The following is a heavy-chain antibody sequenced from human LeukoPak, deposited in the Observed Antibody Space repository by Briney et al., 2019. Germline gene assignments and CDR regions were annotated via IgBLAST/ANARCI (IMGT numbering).Heavy chain of an antibody. D-gene: IGHD6-13*01. CDR2: INAGNGNT. CDR3: ARAGRSSIWYENWFDP. CDR1: GYTFTSYA. V-gene: IGHV1-3*01. J-gene: IGHJ5*02. Sequence: GASVKVSCKASGYTFTSYAMHWVRQAPGQRLEWMGWINAGNGNTKYSQKFQGRVTITRDTSASTAYMELSSLRSEDTAVYYCARAGRSSIWYENWFDPWGQGTLVTVSS.